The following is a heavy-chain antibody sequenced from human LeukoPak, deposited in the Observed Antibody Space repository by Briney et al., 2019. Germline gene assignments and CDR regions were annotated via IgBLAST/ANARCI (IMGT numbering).Heavy chain of an antibody. J-gene: IGHJ5*02. Sequence: GGSLRLSCAASGFTFSSYAMSWVRQAPGKGLEWVSGISGSGGRTYNADSVKGRFTISRDNSKNTLYLQMNSLRAEDTAVYYCAKDGGSDFWSGYYDNWFDPWGQGTLVTVSS. CDR3: AKDGGSDFWSGYYDNWFDP. CDR1: GFTFSSYA. D-gene: IGHD3-3*01. CDR2: ISGSGGRT. V-gene: IGHV3-23*01.